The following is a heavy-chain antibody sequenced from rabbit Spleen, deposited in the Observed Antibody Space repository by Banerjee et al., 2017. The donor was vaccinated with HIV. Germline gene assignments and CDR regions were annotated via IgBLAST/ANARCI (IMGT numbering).Heavy chain of an antibody. CDR3: ARDLVTAIGWNFNL. J-gene: IGHJ4*01. V-gene: IGHV1S45*01. CDR2: INIVTGKD. D-gene: IGHD5-1*01. CDR1: GVSFSDKDV. Sequence: EQLEESGGGLVKPEGYLTLTCKASGVSFSDKDVMCWVRKAPGKGLEWIACINIVTGKDVYATWSKGRFIMSRPSSTTVTLQMYSLTAADTATYICARDLVTAIGWNFNLWGPGTLVSVS.